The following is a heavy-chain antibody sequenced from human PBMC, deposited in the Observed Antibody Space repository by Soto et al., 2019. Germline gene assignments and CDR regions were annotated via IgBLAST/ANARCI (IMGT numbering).Heavy chain of an antibody. V-gene: IGHV1-46*01. D-gene: IGHD6-13*01. J-gene: IGHJ4*02. CDR3: ASAPIAAAGLLDY. CDR2: INPSGGST. CDR1: GYTFASCY. Sequence: ASVEVSCKASGYTFASCYMRWVRQAPGQGLEWMGIINPSGGSTSYAQKFQGRVTMTRDTSTSTVYMELSSLRSEDTAVYYCASAPIAAAGLLDYWGQGTLVTVSS.